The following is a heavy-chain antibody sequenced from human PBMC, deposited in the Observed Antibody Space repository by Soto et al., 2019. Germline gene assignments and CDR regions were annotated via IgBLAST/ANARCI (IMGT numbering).Heavy chain of an antibody. Sequence: HPGGSLRLSCAASGFTVSSNYMSWVRQAPGKGLEWVSVIYSGGSTYYADSVKGRFTISRDNSKNTLYLQMNSLRAEDTAVYYCARTGYSNYYYYYYGMDVWGQGTTVTVSS. J-gene: IGHJ6*02. D-gene: IGHD4-4*01. CDR1: GFTVSSNY. V-gene: IGHV3-66*01. CDR2: IYSGGST. CDR3: ARTGYSNYYYYYYGMDV.